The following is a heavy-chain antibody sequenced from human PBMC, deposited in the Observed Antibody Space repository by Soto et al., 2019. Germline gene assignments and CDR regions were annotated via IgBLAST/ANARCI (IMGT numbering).Heavy chain of an antibody. D-gene: IGHD6-19*01. CDR2: IKQDGSEK. Sequence: GGSLRLSCAASGFTFSSYWMSWVRQAPGKGLEWVANIKQDGSEKYYVDSVKGRFTISRDNAKNSLYLQMNSLRAEDTAVYYCARDARDIAVAGLDYWGQGTLVTVS. V-gene: IGHV3-7*01. CDR1: GFTFSSYW. J-gene: IGHJ4*02. CDR3: ARDARDIAVAGLDY.